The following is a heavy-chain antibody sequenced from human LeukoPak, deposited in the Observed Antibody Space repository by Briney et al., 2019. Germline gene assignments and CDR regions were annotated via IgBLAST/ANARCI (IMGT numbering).Heavy chain of an antibody. Sequence: SETLXLTCTVSGGSISSYYWSWIRQPPGKGLEWIGYIYYSGSTNYNPSLKSRVTISVDTSKNQFSLKLSSVTAADTAVYYCARGGYSYGYGGMDVWGQGTTVTVSS. D-gene: IGHD5-18*01. J-gene: IGHJ6*02. CDR3: ARGGYSYGYGGMDV. V-gene: IGHV4-59*01. CDR2: IYYSGST. CDR1: GGSISSYY.